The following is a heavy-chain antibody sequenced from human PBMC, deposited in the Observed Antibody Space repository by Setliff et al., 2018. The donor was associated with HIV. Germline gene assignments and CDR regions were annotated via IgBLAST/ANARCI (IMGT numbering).Heavy chain of an antibody. J-gene: IGHJ4*02. CDR1: GYTFTNYY. Sequence: ASVKVSCKASGYTFTNYYIRWVRQAPGQGLEWMGIISPSGGTISYAQKFQGRVTMTRDTSTNTVYMELSSLRSEDTAVYYCARVARPGITPLRHFDYWGQGTLVTVSS. CDR2: ISPSGGTI. D-gene: IGHD3-10*01. V-gene: IGHV1-46*01. CDR3: ARVARPGITPLRHFDY.